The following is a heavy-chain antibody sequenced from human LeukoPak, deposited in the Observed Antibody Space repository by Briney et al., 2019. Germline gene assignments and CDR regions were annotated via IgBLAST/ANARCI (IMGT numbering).Heavy chain of an antibody. CDR2: ISYDGSNK. J-gene: IGHJ4*02. CDR3: AREAEWLVLGRAFFDY. Sequence: GRSLRLSCAASGFTFSSYAMHWVRQAPGKGLEWVAVISYDGSNKYYADSMKGRFTISRDNSKNTLYLQMNSLRAEDTAVYYCAREAEWLVLGRAFFDYWGQGTLVTVSS. CDR1: GFTFSSYA. V-gene: IGHV3-30-3*01. D-gene: IGHD6-19*01.